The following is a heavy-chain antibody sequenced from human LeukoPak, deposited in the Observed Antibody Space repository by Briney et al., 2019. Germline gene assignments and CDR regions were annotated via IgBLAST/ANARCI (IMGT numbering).Heavy chain of an antibody. CDR1: GYTFTSYY. CDR3: ARDSSDYVWGSYRSDAFDI. D-gene: IGHD3-16*02. V-gene: IGHV1-18*04. J-gene: IGHJ3*02. Sequence: GASVKVSCKASGYTFTSYYMHWVRQAPGQGLEWMGWISAYNGNTNYAQKLQGRVTMTTDTSTSTAYMELRSLRSDDTAVYYCARDSSDYVWGSYRSDAFDIWGQGTMVTVSS. CDR2: ISAYNGNT.